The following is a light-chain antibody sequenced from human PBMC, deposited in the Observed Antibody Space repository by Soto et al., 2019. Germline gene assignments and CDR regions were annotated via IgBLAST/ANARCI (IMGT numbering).Light chain of an antibody. CDR3: QQYNSRRT. CDR1: QSISSW. J-gene: IGKJ1*01. Sequence: DIQMTQSPSTLSASVGDRVTITCRASQSISSWLAWYQQKPGKAPKLLIYKASSLESGVPSRCSGSGSGTEFTLTISSLQPYDFATYYCQQYNSRRTFGQGTKVEIK. V-gene: IGKV1-5*03. CDR2: KAS.